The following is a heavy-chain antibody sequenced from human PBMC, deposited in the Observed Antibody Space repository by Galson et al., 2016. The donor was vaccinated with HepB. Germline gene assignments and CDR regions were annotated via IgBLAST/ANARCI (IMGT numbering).Heavy chain of an antibody. CDR3: AKAALVGPTYPLEF. J-gene: IGHJ4*02. CDR1: GFTFSKNW. V-gene: IGHV3-30*18. Sequence: SLRLSCAVSGFTFSKNWMSWVRQAPGKGLEWVAVISEDGSNKHYIDSVMGRFTVSRDNSKNTFYLQMNSLRAEDRAVYYCAKAALVGPTYPLEFWGPGTLVTVSS. CDR2: ISEDGSNK. D-gene: IGHD1-26*01.